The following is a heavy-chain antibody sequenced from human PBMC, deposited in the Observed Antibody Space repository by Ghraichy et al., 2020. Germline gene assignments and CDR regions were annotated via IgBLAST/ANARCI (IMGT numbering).Heavy chain of an antibody. Sequence: SETLSLTCTVSNASISSSSSYWGWIRQPPGKGLEWIGSIYFGGSTDYNPSLKSRVTISVDTSKNQFSLDLSSVTAADTAGDYCARQSFYDSSGYYYDYWGQGTLVTVSS. CDR1: NASISSSSSY. CDR3: ARQSFYDSSGYYYDY. D-gene: IGHD3-22*01. J-gene: IGHJ4*02. V-gene: IGHV4-39*01. CDR2: IYFGGST.